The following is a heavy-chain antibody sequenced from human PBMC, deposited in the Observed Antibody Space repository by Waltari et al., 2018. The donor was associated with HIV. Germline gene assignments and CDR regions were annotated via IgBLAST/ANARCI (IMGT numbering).Heavy chain of an antibody. CDR1: GGSISSYY. J-gene: IGHJ4*02. CDR2: IYTSGST. Sequence: QVQLQASGPGLVKPSETLSLTCTVSGGSISSYYWNWIRQPAGKGLEWIGRIYTSGSTNYTPSLKSRVTMSVDTSKNQFSLKLSSVTAADTAVYYCAGTYYDYVWGSYRPPPFDYWGQGTLVTVSS. V-gene: IGHV4-4*07. CDR3: AGTYYDYVWGSYRPPPFDY. D-gene: IGHD3-16*02.